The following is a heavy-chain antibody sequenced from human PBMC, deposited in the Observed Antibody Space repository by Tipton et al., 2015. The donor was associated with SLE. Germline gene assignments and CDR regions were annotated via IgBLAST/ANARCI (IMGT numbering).Heavy chain of an antibody. CDR1: GFTFSSYA. J-gene: IGHJ5*02. D-gene: IGHD1-7*01. V-gene: IGHV3-30*04. Sequence: QVQLVQSGGGVVQPGRSLRLSCAASGFTFSSYAMHWVRQAPGKGLEWVAVISYDGSNKYYADSVKGRFTISRDNSKNTLYLQMNSLRAEDTAVYYCARDGPGDNWNYGGWFDPWGQGTLVTVSS. CDR3: ARDGPGDNWNYGGWFDP. CDR2: ISYDGSNK.